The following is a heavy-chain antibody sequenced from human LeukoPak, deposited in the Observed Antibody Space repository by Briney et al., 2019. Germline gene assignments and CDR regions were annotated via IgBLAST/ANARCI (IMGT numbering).Heavy chain of an antibody. J-gene: IGHJ3*02. D-gene: IGHD3-3*01. V-gene: IGHV3-33*01. CDR2: IWYDGRKT. CDR3: ARALYYDFLSGSPDDAFDI. CDR1: GYIFSNYG. Sequence: GGSLRLSCAASGYIFSNYGMHWVRQAPGKGLEWVAVIWYDGRKTLYADSVKGRFTISRDKSTNTLYLQMNSLRAEDTALYHCARALYYDFLSGSPDDAFDIWGQGTMVTVSS.